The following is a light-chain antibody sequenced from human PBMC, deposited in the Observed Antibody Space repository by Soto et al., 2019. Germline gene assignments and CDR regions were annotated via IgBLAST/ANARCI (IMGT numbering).Light chain of an antibody. CDR2: EVN. V-gene: IGLV2-14*02. CDR1: SSDVGSYNL. CDR3: SSYAGSDIFV. Sequence: QSALTQPASVSGSPGQSITISCTGTSSDVGSYNLVSWYQQHPGKAPKLMIYEVNKRPSGVPDRFSGSKSGNTASLTVSGLQAEDEADYYCSSYAGSDIFVFGGGTKLTVL. J-gene: IGLJ2*01.